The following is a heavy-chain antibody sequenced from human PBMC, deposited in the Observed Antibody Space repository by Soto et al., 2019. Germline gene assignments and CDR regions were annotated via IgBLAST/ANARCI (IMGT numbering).Heavy chain of an antibody. Sequence: LRLSCAASGFSFSSDSMAWVRQAPGKGLEWVSSISSSGSFMNYADSVKGRFTISRDNARNSLYLQMSGLKDEDTAVYYCARDPPTGTTLDWVDSWGQGTLVTVSS. CDR3: ARDPPTGTTLDWVDS. D-gene: IGHD1-7*01. J-gene: IGHJ5*01. CDR2: ISSSGSFM. CDR1: GFSFSSDS. V-gene: IGHV3-21*01.